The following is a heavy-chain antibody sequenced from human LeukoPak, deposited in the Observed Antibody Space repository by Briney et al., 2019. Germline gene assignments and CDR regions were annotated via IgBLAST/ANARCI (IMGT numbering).Heavy chain of an antibody. J-gene: IGHJ4*02. CDR3: AREITSQSSELLHAPNHLDY. Sequence: GASVKVSCKASGGTFSSYAISWVRQAPGQGLEWMGGIIPIFGTANYAQKFQGRVTITTDESTSTAYMELSSLRSEDTAVYYCAREITSQSSELLHAPNHLDYWGQGTLVTVSS. CDR2: IIPIFGTA. CDR1: GGTFSSYA. D-gene: IGHD1-26*01. V-gene: IGHV1-69*05.